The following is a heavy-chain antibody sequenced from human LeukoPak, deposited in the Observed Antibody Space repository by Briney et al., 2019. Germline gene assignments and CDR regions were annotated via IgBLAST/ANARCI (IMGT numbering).Heavy chain of an antibody. D-gene: IGHD6-13*01. CDR2: IYYSGST. Sequence: PSETLSLTCTVSGGPISSYYWSWIRQPPGKGLEWIGYIYYSGSTNYNPFLKSRVTISVDTSKNQFSPKLSSVTAADTAVYYCARAGSWYWFDPWGQGTLVTVSS. CDR3: ARAGSWYWFDP. V-gene: IGHV4-59*01. CDR1: GGPISSYY. J-gene: IGHJ5*02.